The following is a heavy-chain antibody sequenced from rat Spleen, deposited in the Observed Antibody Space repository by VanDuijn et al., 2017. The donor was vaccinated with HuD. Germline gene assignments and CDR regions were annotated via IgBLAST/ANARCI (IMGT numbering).Heavy chain of an antibody. CDR3: ARGTYPEC. Sequence: QVQLKESGPGLVQPSQTLSLTCTVSGFSLTSYHVSWVRQPPGKGLEWMGVIWGDGSTAYNSAPKSRLSINRDTSKSQVFLKMSSMKTEDTASYHCARGTYPECWGQVVMVTVSS. CDR2: IWGDGST. V-gene: IGHV2-32*01. CDR1: GFSLTSYH. J-gene: IGHJ2*01. D-gene: IGHD1-4*01.